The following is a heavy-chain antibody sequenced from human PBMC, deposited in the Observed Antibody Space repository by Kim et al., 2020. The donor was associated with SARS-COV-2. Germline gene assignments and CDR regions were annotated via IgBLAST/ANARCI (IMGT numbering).Heavy chain of an antibody. V-gene: IGHV4-31*01. CDR2: IYYSGST. CDR1: GCSISSGGYY. J-gene: IGHJ6*02. CDR3: ARDPPKNPFPLGYDYYYGMDV. Sequence: SETLSLTCTVSGCSISSGGYYWSWIRQHPGKGLVWIGYIYYSGSTYYNPSLKSLVTISVDTSKNQFSLMLSSVTAADTVVYYCARDPPKNPFPLGYDYYYGMDVWGQGTTVTVSS.